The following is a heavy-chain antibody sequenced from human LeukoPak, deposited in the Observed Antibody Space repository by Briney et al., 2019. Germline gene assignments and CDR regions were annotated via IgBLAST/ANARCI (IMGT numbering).Heavy chain of an antibody. CDR1: GFPLSSYS. D-gene: IGHD2-15*01. CDR2: ISASGSAI. V-gene: IGHV3-48*01. CDR3: VRVKGSYFDY. Sequence: PGGSLRLSCTASGFPLSSYSMNWIRQAPGKGLEWISYISASGSAIYYVDSVKGRVTASRDNARNSLFLQMDSARAEDTAVYYCVRVKGSYFDYWGPGTLVTVSS. J-gene: IGHJ4*02.